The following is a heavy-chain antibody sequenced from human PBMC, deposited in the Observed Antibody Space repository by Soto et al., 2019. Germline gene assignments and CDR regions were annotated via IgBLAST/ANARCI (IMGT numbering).Heavy chain of an antibody. CDR2: IYYSGTT. V-gene: IGHV4-61*01. Sequence: PSETLSLTCTVSGDSVNSATYYWSWIRQPPGKGLEWIGYIYYSGTTKYSPSLKSRVTISLDTSKNQFSLNLSSVTAADTAIYYCARAKNTMIIPENFWGQGTLVTVSS. CDR1: GDSVNSATYY. D-gene: IGHD3-22*01. J-gene: IGHJ4*02. CDR3: ARAKNTMIIPENF.